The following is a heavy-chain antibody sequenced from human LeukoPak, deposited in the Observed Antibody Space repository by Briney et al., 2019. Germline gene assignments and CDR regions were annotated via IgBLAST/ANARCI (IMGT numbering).Heavy chain of an antibody. CDR3: ASSIMITFGGVNY. CDR1: GGSISSSSYY. V-gene: IGHV4-39*01. J-gene: IGHJ4*02. Sequence: SETLSLTCTVSGGSISSSSYYWGWIRQPPGKGLEWIGSIYYSGSTYYNPSLKSRVTISVDTSKNQFSLKLSSVTAADTAVYYCASSIMITFGGVNYWGQGTLVTVSS. D-gene: IGHD3-16*01. CDR2: IYYSGST.